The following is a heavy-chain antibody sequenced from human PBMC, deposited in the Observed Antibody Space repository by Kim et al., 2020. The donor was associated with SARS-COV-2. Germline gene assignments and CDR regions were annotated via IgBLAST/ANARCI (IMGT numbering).Heavy chain of an antibody. Sequence: SETLSLTCTVSGGSISSGGYYWSWIRQHPGKGLEWIGYIYYSGSTYYNPSLKSRVTISVDTSKNQFSLKLSSVTAADTAVYYCARAPIRGYSGYDPYDYVWGSYRYDSYFDYWGQGTLVTVSS. V-gene: IGHV4-31*03. CDR3: ARAPIRGYSGYDPYDYVWGSYRYDSYFDY. CDR1: GGSISSGGYY. CDR2: IYYSGST. D-gene: IGHD3-16*02. J-gene: IGHJ4*02.